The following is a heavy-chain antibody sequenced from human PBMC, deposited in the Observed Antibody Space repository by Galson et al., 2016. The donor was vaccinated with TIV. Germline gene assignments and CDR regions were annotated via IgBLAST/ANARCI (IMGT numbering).Heavy chain of an antibody. D-gene: IGHD3-10*01. J-gene: IGHJ4*02. CDR3: ARDRGYYGAGSCYKAEIFDY. CDR1: GFIFSNHW. Sequence: SLRLSCAGSGFIFSNHWMTWLRQSPGGGLEWVANIKEDGSETYYVDSVTGRFTISRDNARNSLYLQINSLRVEDTAVYYSARDRGYYGAGSCYKAEIFDYWGQGTLVTVSS. V-gene: IGHV3-7*01. CDR2: IKEDGSET.